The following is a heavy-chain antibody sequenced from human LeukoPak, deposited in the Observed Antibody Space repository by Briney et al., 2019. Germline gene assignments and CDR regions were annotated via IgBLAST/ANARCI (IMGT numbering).Heavy chain of an antibody. CDR1: GYTLTGYY. V-gene: IGHV1-2*02. D-gene: IGHD5-24*01. CDR3: ARGEMATILRFDY. CDR2: INPNSGGT. Sequence: ASVKVSCKASGYTLTGYYMHWVRQAPGQGLEWMGWINPNSGGTNYAQKFQGRVTMTRDTSIGTAYMELSRLRSDDTAVYYCARGEMATILRFDYWGQGTLVTVSS. J-gene: IGHJ4*02.